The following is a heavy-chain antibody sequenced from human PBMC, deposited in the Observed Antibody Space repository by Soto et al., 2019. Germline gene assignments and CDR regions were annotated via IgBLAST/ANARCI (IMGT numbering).Heavy chain of an antibody. Sequence: SETLSLTCTVSGGSVTSNYWTWIRQPAGKGLEWIGRMYISGTTDYNPSLRGRATMSVDTSKNQFSLTLTSVTAADTAVYYCARERAAPSWIDPWGRGTLVTVSS. CDR2: MYISGTT. D-gene: IGHD6-6*01. CDR3: ARERAAPSWIDP. CDR1: GGSVTSNY. V-gene: IGHV4-4*07. J-gene: IGHJ5*02.